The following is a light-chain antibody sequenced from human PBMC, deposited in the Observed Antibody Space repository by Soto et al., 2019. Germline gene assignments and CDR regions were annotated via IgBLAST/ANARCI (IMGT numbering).Light chain of an antibody. Sequence: QSVLSQSPSASASLGASVKLTCTLSSGHSSYAIAWHQQQPEKVPRYLMKVNGDGSHNKGDGIPDRFSGSSSGAERYLTISSLQSEDEADYYCQTWDSGIRVFGGGTKVTVL. CDR1: SGHSSYA. J-gene: IGLJ2*01. CDR3: QTWDSGIRV. V-gene: IGLV4-69*01. CDR2: VNGDGSH.